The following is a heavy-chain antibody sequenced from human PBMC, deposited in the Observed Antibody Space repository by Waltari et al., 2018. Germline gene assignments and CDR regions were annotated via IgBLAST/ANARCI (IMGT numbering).Heavy chain of an antibody. J-gene: IGHJ4*02. CDR1: GFGFSNYW. V-gene: IGHV3-74*01. Sequence: EVQLVESGGGLVQTGGSLRLSCAASGFGFSNYWMDWVRQVPGKGLVGGARTNKDGGGTAYADFVEGRLTISRDNAKSTLHLQMTSLTAEDTAVYYCVREKDLGGTCVFDFWGRGTLVTVSS. D-gene: IGHD1-26*01. CDR3: VREKDLGGTCVFDF. CDR2: TNKDGGGT.